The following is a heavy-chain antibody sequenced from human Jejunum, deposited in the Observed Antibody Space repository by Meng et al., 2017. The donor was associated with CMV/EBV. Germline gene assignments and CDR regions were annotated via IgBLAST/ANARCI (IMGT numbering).Heavy chain of an antibody. CDR1: GYTFTHHG. J-gene: IGHJ4*02. CDR2: ISCYNGDT. Sequence: QLQRSPSGAEVKKPGASVRVSCKASGYTFTHHGISWIRQAPGQGLEWMGWISCYNGDTNYAQKFQGRVTMTTDTSTSTAYMDLRSLRSDDTAVYYCARDPSNTSGRYAYFDYWGQGTLVTVSS. V-gene: IGHV1-18*01. CDR3: ARDPSNTSGRYAYFDY. D-gene: IGHD6-19*01.